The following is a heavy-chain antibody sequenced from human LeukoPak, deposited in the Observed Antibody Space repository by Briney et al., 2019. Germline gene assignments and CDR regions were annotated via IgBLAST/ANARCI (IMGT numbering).Heavy chain of an antibody. D-gene: IGHD6-13*01. CDR3: AKYRSAWSFDY. J-gene: IGHJ4*02. V-gene: IGHV3-23*01. Sequence: GGSLRLSCAASGFTFSSYAMTWVRQAPGKGLEWVSAISGNGGSTNYADSVKGRFTISRDNSKNTLYLQVNSLRAEDSAVYYCAKYRSAWSFDYWGQGTLVIVSS. CDR2: ISGNGGST. CDR1: GFTFSSYA.